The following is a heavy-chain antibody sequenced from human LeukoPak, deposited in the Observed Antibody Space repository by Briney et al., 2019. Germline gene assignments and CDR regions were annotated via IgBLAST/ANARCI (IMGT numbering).Heavy chain of an antibody. J-gene: IGHJ5*02. Sequence: PSQTLSLTCTVSGGSISSGGYYWSWIRQPPGKGLEWIGYIYHSGSTYYNPSLKSRVTISVDRSKNQFSLKLSSVTAADTAVYYCARDVPAAILGRNWFDPWGQGTLVTVSS. D-gene: IGHD2-2*02. V-gene: IGHV4-30-2*01. CDR2: IYHSGST. CDR1: GGSISSGGYY. CDR3: ARDVPAAILGRNWFDP.